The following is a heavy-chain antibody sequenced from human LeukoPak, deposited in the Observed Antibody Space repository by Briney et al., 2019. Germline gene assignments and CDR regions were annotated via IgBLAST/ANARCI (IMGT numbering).Heavy chain of an antibody. V-gene: IGHV3-74*01. D-gene: IGHD1-7*01. CDR2: INSDGSST. CDR1: GFTFSSYW. Sequence: GGSLRLSCAASGFTFSSYWMHWVRQAPGKGLVWVSRINSDGSSTSYADSVKGRFTISRDNAKNSLYLQMNSLRAEDTAVYYCARTENSGTVDYWGQGTLVTVSS. J-gene: IGHJ4*02. CDR3: ARTENSGTVDY.